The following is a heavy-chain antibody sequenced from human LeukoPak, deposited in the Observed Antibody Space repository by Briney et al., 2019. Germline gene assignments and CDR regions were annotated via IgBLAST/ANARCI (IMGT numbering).Heavy chain of an antibody. Sequence: SETLSLTCTVSGGSISSYYWSWIRQPPGKGLEWIGYIFYSGSTNYNPSLKSRVTISVDTSKNQFTLKLSSVTAADTAVYYCARHGSVSSGALVWGQGTLVTVSS. V-gene: IGHV4-59*08. D-gene: IGHD3-22*01. CDR2: IFYSGST. CDR3: ARHGSVSSGALV. CDR1: GGSISSYY. J-gene: IGHJ4*02.